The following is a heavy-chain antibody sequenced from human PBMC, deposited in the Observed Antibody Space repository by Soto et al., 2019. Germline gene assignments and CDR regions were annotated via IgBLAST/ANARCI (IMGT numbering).Heavy chain of an antibody. D-gene: IGHD4-17*01. CDR3: ARAGYGEHHSYYYYYMDV. CDR1: GYTFTGYY. V-gene: IGHV1-2*04. CDR2: INPNSGGT. J-gene: IGHJ6*03. Sequence: ASVKVSCKASGYTFTGYYMHWVRQAPGQGLEWMGWINPNSGGTNYAQKFQGWVTMTRDTSISTAYMELSRLRSDDTAVYYCARAGYGEHHSYYYYYMDVWGKGTTVTVSS.